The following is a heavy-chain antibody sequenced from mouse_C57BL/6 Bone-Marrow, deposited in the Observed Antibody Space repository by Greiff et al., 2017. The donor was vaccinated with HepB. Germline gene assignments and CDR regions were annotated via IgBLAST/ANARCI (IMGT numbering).Heavy chain of an antibody. D-gene: IGHD1-1*01. Sequence: VQLKESGPGLVKPSQSLSLTCSVTGYSITSGYYWNWIRQFPGNKLEWMGYISYDGSNNYNPSLKNRISITRDTAKNQFFLKLKSVTTEDTATYYCARGGFRDYYGSFAYWGQGTLVTVSA. J-gene: IGHJ3*01. CDR2: ISYDGSN. CDR3: ARGGFRDYYGSFAY. V-gene: IGHV3-6*01. CDR1: GYSITSGYY.